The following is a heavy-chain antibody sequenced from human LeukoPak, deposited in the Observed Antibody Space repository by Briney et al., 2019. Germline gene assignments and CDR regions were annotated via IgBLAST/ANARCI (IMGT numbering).Heavy chain of an antibody. CDR3: ATAGNYRFDY. V-gene: IGHV3-74*01. Sequence: GGSLRLSCAGSGFIFSSTWMHWVRQAPGEGLVWVSRINSDGSTINYADSVKGRLTISRDNAKNTLYLQMNSPRVEDTALYFCATAGNYRFDYWGQGTLVTVSS. CDR2: INSDGSTI. J-gene: IGHJ4*02. CDR1: GFIFSSTW. D-gene: IGHD1-7*01.